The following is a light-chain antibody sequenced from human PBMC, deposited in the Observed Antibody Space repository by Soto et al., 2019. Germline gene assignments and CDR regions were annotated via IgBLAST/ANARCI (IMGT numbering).Light chain of an antibody. V-gene: IGLV1-40*01. CDR3: QSYDFSLTAVV. CDR2: DNN. Sequence: QSVLTQPPSVSGAPGQRVTISCTGSRSNIGATSNVYWYQQLPGAAPKLLFYDNNSRPSGVPDRFSGSKSGTSASLAITGLQAEDEADYYCQSYDFSLTAVVFGGGTKLTVL. J-gene: IGLJ2*01. CDR1: RSNIGATSN.